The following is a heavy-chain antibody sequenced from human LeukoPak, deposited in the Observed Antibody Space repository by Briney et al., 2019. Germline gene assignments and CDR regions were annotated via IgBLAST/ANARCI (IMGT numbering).Heavy chain of an antibody. CDR3: ARLDGDHPDY. Sequence: SETLSLTCTVSGVSISNYYWSWIRQSPEKGLEWIGHIYYSGSTNYNPSLKSRVTILVETSKNQLSLNLRSVTAADTAVYYCARLDGDHPDYWGQGTLVTVSS. J-gene: IGHJ4*02. CDR2: IYYSGST. CDR1: GVSISNYY. V-gene: IGHV4-59*08. D-gene: IGHD4-17*01.